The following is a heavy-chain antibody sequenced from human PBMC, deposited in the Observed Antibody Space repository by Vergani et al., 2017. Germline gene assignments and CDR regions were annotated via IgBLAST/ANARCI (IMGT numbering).Heavy chain of an antibody. J-gene: IGHJ6*02. D-gene: IGHD6-19*01. CDR2: MNPNSGNT. CDR1: GYTFTSYD. V-gene: IGHV1-8*01. Sequence: QVQLVQSGAEVKKPGASVKVSCKASGYTFTSYDINWVRQATGQGLEWMGWMNPNSGNTGYAQKFQGRVTMTRNTSISTAYMELSSLRSEDTAVYYCAIAKSVSGWYAYYYYYYGMDVWGQGTTVTVSS. CDR3: AIAKSVSGWYAYYYYYYGMDV.